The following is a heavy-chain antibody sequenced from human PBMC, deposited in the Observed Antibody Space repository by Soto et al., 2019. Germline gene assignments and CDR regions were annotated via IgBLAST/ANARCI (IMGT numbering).Heavy chain of an antibody. Sequence: ETLSLTCTVSGGSISSSSYYWGWVRQAPGKGLEWVSYISSISSTIYYADSVKGRFTISRDNAKNSLYLQMNSLRDEDTAVYYCARRVRLQAAFDVWGQGTMVTVSS. CDR1: GGSISSSSYY. V-gene: IGHV3-48*02. D-gene: IGHD6-25*01. CDR2: ISSISSTI. CDR3: ARRVRLQAAFDV. J-gene: IGHJ3*01.